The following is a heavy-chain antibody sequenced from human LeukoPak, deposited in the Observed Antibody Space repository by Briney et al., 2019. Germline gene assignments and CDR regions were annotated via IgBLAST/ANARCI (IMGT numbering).Heavy chain of an antibody. CDR2: INPNSGGT. J-gene: IGHJ3*02. CDR1: VYTFTSYY. CDR3: ARGLGYCSGGSCSGAFDI. D-gene: IGHD2-15*01. Sequence: ASVKVSCKASVYTFTSYYMHWVRQAPGQGLEWMGWINPNSGGTNYAQKFQGRVTMTRDTSISTAYMELSRLRSDDTAVYYCARGLGYCSGGSCSGAFDIWGQGTMVTVSS. V-gene: IGHV1-2*02.